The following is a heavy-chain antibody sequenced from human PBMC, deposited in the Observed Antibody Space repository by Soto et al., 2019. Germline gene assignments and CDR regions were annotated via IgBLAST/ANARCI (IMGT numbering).Heavy chain of an antibody. CDR3: AISQDRGGRTTFIY. V-gene: IGHV3-9*01. D-gene: IGHD3-16*01. CDR2: INWKSDI. CDR1: GFTFDDNA. J-gene: IGHJ4*02. Sequence: GGSLRLSCAVSGFTFDDNAMHWVRQAPEKGLEWVSGINWKSDIGYADSVKVRFTISRYNAENSLYLQMNSLRAEDTALYYCAISQDRGGRTTFIYWGQGTQVTVSS.